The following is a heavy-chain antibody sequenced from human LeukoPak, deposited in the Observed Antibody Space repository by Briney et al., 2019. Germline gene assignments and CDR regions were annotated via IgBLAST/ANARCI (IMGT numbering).Heavy chain of an antibody. V-gene: IGHV3-23*01. D-gene: IGHD6-19*01. CDR2: INGGGNTT. J-gene: IGHJ6*03. Sequence: GGSLRLSCAASGFAFSSFAMGWVRQSPGKGLEWLSTINGGGNTTFYSDSVKGRFTISRDNSKNTLYLHMDSLRPDDTAMYYCTKELHVAVAVADYYYFYMDVWGRGTAVTVSS. CDR1: GFAFSSFA. CDR3: TKELHVAVAVADYYYFYMDV.